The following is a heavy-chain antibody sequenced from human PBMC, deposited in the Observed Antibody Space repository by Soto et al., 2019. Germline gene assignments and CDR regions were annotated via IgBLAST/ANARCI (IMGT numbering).Heavy chain of an antibody. V-gene: IGHV3-21*01. D-gene: IGHD2-15*01. CDR1: GFTFSSYS. J-gene: IGHJ3*02. CDR3: AGPETRGSWDAFDI. Sequence: EVQLVESGGGLVKRGGSLRLSCAASGFTFSSYSMNWVRQAPGKGLEWVSCISSSTSYIYYADSVKGRFTISRDNARNSLYLQMNSLTAEDTAVYYCAGPETRGSWDAFDIWGQGTMVTVSS. CDR2: ISSSTSYI.